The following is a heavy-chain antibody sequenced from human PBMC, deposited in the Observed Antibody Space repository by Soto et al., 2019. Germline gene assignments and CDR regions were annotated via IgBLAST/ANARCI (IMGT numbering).Heavy chain of an antibody. CDR2: ISSSGSTI. CDR3: ARVGIAVAGTFGPYYYYGMGV. Sequence: GGSLRLSCAASGFTFSSYEMNWVRQAPGKGLEWVSYISSSGSTIYYADSVKGRFTISRDNAKNSLYLQMNSLRAEDTAVYYCARVGIAVAGTFGPYYYYGMGVWGQGTTVTVSS. J-gene: IGHJ6*02. CDR1: GFTFSSYE. D-gene: IGHD6-19*01. V-gene: IGHV3-48*03.